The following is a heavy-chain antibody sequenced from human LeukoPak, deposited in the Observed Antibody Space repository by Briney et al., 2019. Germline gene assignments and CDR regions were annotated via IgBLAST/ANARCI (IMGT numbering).Heavy chain of an antibody. Sequence: SQTLSLTCTVSGVSIANTFYYWNWLRQPVGKGLEWIGRIYTTGSTDYNPSLKRRVTISLDTARNRFSLKLSSVTAADTAVYYCARRQDGHDYWGQGTLVTVSS. V-gene: IGHV4-61*02. CDR3: ARRQDGHDY. CDR2: IYTTGST. J-gene: IGHJ4*02. CDR1: GVSIANTFYY.